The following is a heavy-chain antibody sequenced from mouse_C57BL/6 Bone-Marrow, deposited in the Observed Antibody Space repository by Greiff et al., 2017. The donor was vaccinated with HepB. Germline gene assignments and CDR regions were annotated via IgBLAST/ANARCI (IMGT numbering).Heavy chain of an antibody. CDR2: FDPSDSYT. CDR1: GYTFPSSW. D-gene: IGHD2-3*01. V-gene: IGHV1-69*01. J-gene: IGHJ2*01. Sequence: VPLQQPGAELVMPGASVQLSCKASGYTFPSSWMHWVKQRPGQGLEWIGEFDPSDSYTNYNQKFKGKSTLTVDKSSSTAYMQLSSLTSEDSAVYYCARIYDGYYFDYWGKGTTLTVSS. CDR3: ARIYDGYYFDY.